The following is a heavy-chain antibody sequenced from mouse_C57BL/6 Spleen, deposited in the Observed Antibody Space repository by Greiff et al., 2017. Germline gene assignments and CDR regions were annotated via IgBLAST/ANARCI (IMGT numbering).Heavy chain of an antibody. Sequence: QVQLPQPGTELVKPGASVKLSCKASGYTFTSYWMHWVKQRPGQGLEWIGNINPSNGGTNYNEKFKSKATLTVDKSSSTAYMQLSSLTSEDSAVYYCARENYYGSLYYFDYWGQGTTLTVSS. CDR2: INPSNGGT. D-gene: IGHD1-1*01. J-gene: IGHJ2*01. V-gene: IGHV1-53*01. CDR3: ARENYYGSLYYFDY. CDR1: GYTFTSYW.